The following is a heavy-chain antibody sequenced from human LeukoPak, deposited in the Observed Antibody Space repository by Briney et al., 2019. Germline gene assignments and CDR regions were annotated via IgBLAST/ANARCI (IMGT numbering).Heavy chain of an antibody. CDR1: GGSFSGYY. V-gene: IGHV4-34*01. Sequence: SETPSLTCAVYGGSFSGYYWSWIRQPPGKGLEWIWEINHSGSTNYNPSLKSRVTISVDTSKNQFSLKLSSVTAADTAVYYCARGVGGSGSYYNGPNDYWGQGTLVTVSS. CDR3: ARGVGGSGSYYNGPNDY. J-gene: IGHJ4*02. D-gene: IGHD3-10*01. CDR2: INHSGST.